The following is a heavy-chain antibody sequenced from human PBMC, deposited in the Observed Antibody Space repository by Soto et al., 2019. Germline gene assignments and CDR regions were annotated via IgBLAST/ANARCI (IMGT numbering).Heavy chain of an antibody. D-gene: IGHD1-1*01. CDR3: AREPLSTTTTYYRMDV. Sequence: QVQLVESGGGVVQPGRSLRLSCAASGFTVSSYAIHWVRQAPGKGLEWVADISSDGSNKYYADSVKGRFTISRDNSKNTLYLQMNSLRAEDTAVYYCAREPLSTTTTYYRMDVWGQGTTVTVSS. J-gene: IGHJ6*02. CDR2: ISSDGSNK. CDR1: GFTVSSYA. V-gene: IGHV3-30-3*01.